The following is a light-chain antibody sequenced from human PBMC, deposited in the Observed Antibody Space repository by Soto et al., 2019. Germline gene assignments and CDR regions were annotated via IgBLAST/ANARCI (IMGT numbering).Light chain of an antibody. Sequence: DIQMTQSPSILSASVGDRVTITCRASHDIGNYLAWYQQKPGKAPKLLIYKASTLKSGVPSRFSGSGSGTEFTLTISSLQPDDFATYYCQHYNSYSEAFGQGTKVDIK. V-gene: IGKV1-5*03. CDR3: QHYNSYSEA. CDR2: KAS. J-gene: IGKJ1*01. CDR1: HDIGNY.